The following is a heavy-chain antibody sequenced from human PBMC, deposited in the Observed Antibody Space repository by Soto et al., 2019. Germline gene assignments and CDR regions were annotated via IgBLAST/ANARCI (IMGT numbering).Heavy chain of an antibody. D-gene: IGHD3-22*01. CDR1: GGSISSYY. J-gene: IGHJ4*02. V-gene: IGHV4-59*08. CDR3: ASYYDSSGYSFDY. Sequence: PSETLSLTCTVSGGSISSYYWSWIRQPPGKGLEWIGYIYYSGSTNYNPSLKSRVTISVDTSKNQFSLKLSSVTAADTAVYYCASYYDSSGYSFDYWGQGTLVTAPQ. CDR2: IYYSGST.